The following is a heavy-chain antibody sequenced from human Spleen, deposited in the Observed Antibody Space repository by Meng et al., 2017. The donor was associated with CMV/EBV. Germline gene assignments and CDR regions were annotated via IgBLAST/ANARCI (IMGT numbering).Heavy chain of an antibody. V-gene: IGHV3-7*01. CDR2: INQDGSAK. Sequence: GESLKISCAASGFTFSSYWMSWVRQAPGKGLEWVANINQDGSAKYYVDSVKGRFTISRDNPKNSLYVQMNSLRAEDTAVYYCARESANSYALDVWGQGTTVTVSS. CDR3: ARESANSYALDV. J-gene: IGHJ6*02. D-gene: IGHD3-16*01. CDR1: GFTFSSYW.